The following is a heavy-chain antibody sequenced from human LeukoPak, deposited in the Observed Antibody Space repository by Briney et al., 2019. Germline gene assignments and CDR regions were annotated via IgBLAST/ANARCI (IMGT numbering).Heavy chain of an antibody. V-gene: IGHV4-59*01. CDR2: IYYSGST. Sequence: SETLSLTCTVSGGSISSYYWSWIRQPPGKGLEWIGYIYYSGSTNYNPSLKSRVTISVDTSKNQFSLKMSSVNAADTAVYYCATLPEDYDFCSRERENAFDIWGQGTMVTVSS. CDR1: GGSISSYY. J-gene: IGHJ3*02. CDR3: ATLPEDYDFCSRERENAFDI. D-gene: IGHD3-3*01.